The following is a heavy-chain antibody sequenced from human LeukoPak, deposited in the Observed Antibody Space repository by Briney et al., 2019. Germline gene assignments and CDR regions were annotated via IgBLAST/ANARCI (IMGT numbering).Heavy chain of an antibody. CDR1: GFTFSSYG. J-gene: IGHJ1*01. CDR3: AKFTDGISRMVVGGKYFQH. V-gene: IGHV3-30*02. Sequence: GGSLRLSCAASGFTFSSYGMHWVRQAPGKGLEWVAFIRYDGSNKYYADSVKGRFTISRDNSKNTLYLQMNSLRAEDTAVYYCAKFTDGISRMVVGGKYFQHWGQGTLVTVSS. CDR2: IRYDGSNK. D-gene: IGHD2-15*01.